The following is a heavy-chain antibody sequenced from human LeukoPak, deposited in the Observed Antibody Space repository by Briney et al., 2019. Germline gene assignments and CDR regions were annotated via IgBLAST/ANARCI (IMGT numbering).Heavy chain of an antibody. CDR1: GGSISSSSYY. J-gene: IGHJ4*02. Sequence: SETLSLTCTVSGGSISSSSYYWGWIRQPPGKGLEWIGSIYYSGSTYCNPSLKSRVTISVDTSKNQFSLKLSSVTAADTAVYYCARVGGDYYDSSGYYFDYWGRGTLVTVSS. CDR3: ARVGGDYYDSSGYYFDY. D-gene: IGHD3-22*01. CDR2: IYYSGST. V-gene: IGHV4-39*07.